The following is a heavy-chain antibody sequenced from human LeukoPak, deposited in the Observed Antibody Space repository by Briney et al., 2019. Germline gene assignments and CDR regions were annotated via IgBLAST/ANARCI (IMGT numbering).Heavy chain of an antibody. CDR2: IIPILGIA. CDR1: GGTFSSYA. V-gene: IGHV1-69*04. D-gene: IGHD4-17*01. J-gene: IGHJ4*02. Sequence: GAPVKVSCKASGGTFSSYAISWVRQAPGQGLEWMGRIIPILGIANYAQKFQGRVTITADKSTSTAYMELSSLRSEDTAVYYCASSMTTVTPRFFFDYWGQGTLVTVSS. CDR3: ASSMTTVTPRFFFDY.